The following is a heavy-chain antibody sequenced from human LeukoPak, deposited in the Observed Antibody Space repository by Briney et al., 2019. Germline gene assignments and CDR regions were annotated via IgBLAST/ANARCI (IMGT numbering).Heavy chain of an antibody. CDR3: ADMVRGVIFDY. D-gene: IGHD3-10*01. V-gene: IGHV3-23*01. Sequence: GGSLRLSCAASGFTFSSYAMSWVRQAPGKGLEWVSAISGSGGSTYYADSVKGRFTISRDNSKNTLYLQMDSLRAEDTAVYYCADMVRGVIFDYWGQGTLVTVSS. CDR1: GFTFSSYA. CDR2: ISGSGGST. J-gene: IGHJ4*02.